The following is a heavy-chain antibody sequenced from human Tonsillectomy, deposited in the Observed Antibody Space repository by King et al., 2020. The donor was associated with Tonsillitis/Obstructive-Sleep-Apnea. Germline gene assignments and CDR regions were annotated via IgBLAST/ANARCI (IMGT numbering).Heavy chain of an antibody. CDR3: AREKVLVAASNYWFDP. J-gene: IGHJ5*02. Sequence: QLVQSGAEVKKPGASVKVSCKASGYTFIGYYIYWVRQAPGQGLECMGWINPDSGGTNYAQKFQGRVSMTRDTSISTAYMDLSRLTSDDTAFYYCAREKVLVAASNYWFDPWGQGTLVTVSS. CDR1: GYTFIGYY. CDR2: INPDSGGT. V-gene: IGHV1-2*02. D-gene: IGHD2-15*01.